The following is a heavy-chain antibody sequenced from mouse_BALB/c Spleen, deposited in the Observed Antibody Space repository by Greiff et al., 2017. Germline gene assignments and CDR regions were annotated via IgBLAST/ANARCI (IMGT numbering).Heavy chain of an antibody. V-gene: IGHV1-9*01. J-gene: IGHJ3*01. Sequence: QVQLQQSGAELMKPGASVKISCKATGYTFSSYWIEWVKQRPGHGLEWIGEILPGSGSTNYNEKFKGKATFTADTSSNTAYMQLSSLTSEDSAVYYCARWGLYLWGFAYWGQGTLVTVSA. D-gene: IGHD2-1*01. CDR1: GYTFSSYW. CDR3: ARWGLYLWGFAY. CDR2: ILPGSGST.